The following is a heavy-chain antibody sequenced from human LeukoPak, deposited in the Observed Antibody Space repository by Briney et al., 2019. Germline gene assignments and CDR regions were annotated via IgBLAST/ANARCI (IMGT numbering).Heavy chain of an antibody. CDR3: ARGMDCSSTSCYYYYYYYMDV. CDR1: GYTFTSLD. J-gene: IGHJ6*03. CDR2: MNPNSGNT. D-gene: IGHD2-2*01. V-gene: IGHV1-8*01. Sequence: ASVKVSCKASGYTFTSLDINWVRQATGQGLEWMGWMNPNSGNTGYAQKFQGRVTMTRSTSTSTAYMELSRLRSDDTAVYYCARGMDCSSTSCYYYYYYYMDVWGKGTTVTVSS.